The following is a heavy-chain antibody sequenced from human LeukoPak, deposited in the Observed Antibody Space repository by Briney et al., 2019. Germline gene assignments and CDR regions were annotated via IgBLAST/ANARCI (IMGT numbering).Heavy chain of an antibody. CDR1: GGTFSSHA. CDR3: ARGYCSGGSCPFDY. Sequence: GSSVKVSCKASGGTFSSHAISWVRQAPGQGLEWMGRIIPIFGTANYAQKFQGRVTITTDESTSTAYMELSSLRSEDTAVYYCARGYCSGGSCPFDYWGQGTLVTVSS. CDR2: IIPIFGTA. J-gene: IGHJ4*02. D-gene: IGHD2-15*01. V-gene: IGHV1-69*05.